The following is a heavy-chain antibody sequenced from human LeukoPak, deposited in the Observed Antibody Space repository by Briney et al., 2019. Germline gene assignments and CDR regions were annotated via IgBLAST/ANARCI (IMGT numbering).Heavy chain of an antibody. CDR2: ISRTSSAV. V-gene: IGHV3-48*01. D-gene: IGHD2-21*02. Sequence: GGSLRLSCAASGFTFSNYNMNWVRQAPGKGLEWVSYISRTSSAVYYADSVKGRLTISRDNAKNTLYLQMNSLRAEDTAVYYCARTATDAFDIWGQGTMVTVSS. J-gene: IGHJ3*02. CDR3: ARTATDAFDI. CDR1: GFTFSNYN.